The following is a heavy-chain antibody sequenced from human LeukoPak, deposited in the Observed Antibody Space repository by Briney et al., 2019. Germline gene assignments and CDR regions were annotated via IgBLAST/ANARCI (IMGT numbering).Heavy chain of an antibody. Sequence: GESLKISCKGSGYSFTSYWIGWVRQMPGKGLEWMGIIYPGDSDTRYSPSFQGQVTISADKSITTAFQQWSSLKASDTALYYCARSIAVAGKIDYWGQGTLVTVSS. CDR2: IYPGDSDT. CDR1: GYSFTSYW. J-gene: IGHJ4*02. D-gene: IGHD6-19*01. CDR3: ARSIAVAGKIDY. V-gene: IGHV5-51*01.